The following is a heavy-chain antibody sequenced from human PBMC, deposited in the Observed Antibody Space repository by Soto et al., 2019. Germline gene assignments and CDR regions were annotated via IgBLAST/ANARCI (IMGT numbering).Heavy chain of an antibody. CDR3: AKGLLLFRGEPYYYGMDV. CDR2: SSGSGGST. Sequence: EVQLLESGGGVVQPGGSLRLSCAASGFTFSSYAMSWVRQAPGKGLELVSSSSGSGGSTYYAASVKGRFTISRDNSKNTRYLQMNSLRAEDTAVYYCAKGLLLFRGEPYYYGMDVWGQGTTVTVSS. CDR1: GFTFSSYA. D-gene: IGHD3-10*01. V-gene: IGHV3-23*01. J-gene: IGHJ6*02.